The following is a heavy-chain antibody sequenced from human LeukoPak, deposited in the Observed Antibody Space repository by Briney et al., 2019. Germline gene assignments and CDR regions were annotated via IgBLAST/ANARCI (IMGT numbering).Heavy chain of an antibody. Sequence: PSETLSLTCTVSGGSISSYYWSWIRQPAGKGLEWIGRIYTSGSTNHNPSLKSRVTMSVDTSKNQFSLKLSSVTAADTAVYYCTRDRYGSSGWYYFDYWGQGTLVTVSS. V-gene: IGHV4-4*07. CDR1: GGSISSYY. CDR3: TRDRYGSSGWYYFDY. J-gene: IGHJ4*02. CDR2: IYTSGST. D-gene: IGHD6-19*01.